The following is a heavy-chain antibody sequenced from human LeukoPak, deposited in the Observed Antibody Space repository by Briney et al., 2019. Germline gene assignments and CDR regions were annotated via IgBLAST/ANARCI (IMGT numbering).Heavy chain of an antibody. CDR1: GYTFTDYY. Sequence: GASVKVSCKASGYTFTDYYIHWVRQAPGQGLEWMGWINPNTGGPFYAQKFQGRVTMTRDTSITTAYMELSRLRSDDTAVYYCARGSSDRGLDYWGQGTLVTVST. CDR3: ARGSSDRGLDY. CDR2: INPNTGGP. J-gene: IGHJ4*02. V-gene: IGHV1-2*02. D-gene: IGHD3-16*01.